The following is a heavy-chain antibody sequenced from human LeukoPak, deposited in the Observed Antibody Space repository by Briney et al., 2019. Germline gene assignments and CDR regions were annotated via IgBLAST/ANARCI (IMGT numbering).Heavy chain of an antibody. J-gene: IGHJ3*02. V-gene: IGHV4-31*11. D-gene: IGHD2-15*01. CDR1: GGAISSGGYY. CDR2: IYYSGST. CDR3: ARGVVAATPNAFDI. Sequence: SETLSLTCAVSGGAISSGGYYWSSIRQHPGKGLEWIGYIYYSGSTYYNPSLKSRATISVYTSKNQFSLKLSSVTAADTAVYYCARGVVAATPNAFDIWGQGTMVTVSS.